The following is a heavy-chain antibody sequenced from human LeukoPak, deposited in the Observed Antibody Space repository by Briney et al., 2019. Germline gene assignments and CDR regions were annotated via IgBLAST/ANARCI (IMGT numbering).Heavy chain of an antibody. CDR1: GYSISTAYS. D-gene: IGHD3-22*01. CDR3: ARGVGYDDTLGSYYGFFDH. J-gene: IGHJ4*02. V-gene: IGHV4-38-2*02. CDR2: LYHSGST. Sequence: SETLSLTCTVSGYSISTAYSWGWIRQSPGKGLEWIGSLYHSGSTYYNPSLKSRVTISLDTSKNHFSLNLSTVTAADTAVYYCARGVGYDDTLGSYYGFFDHWSQGTLVTVSS.